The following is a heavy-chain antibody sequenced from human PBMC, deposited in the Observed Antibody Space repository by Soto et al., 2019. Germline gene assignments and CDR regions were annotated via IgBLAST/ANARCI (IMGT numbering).Heavy chain of an antibody. V-gene: IGHV4-31*01. CDR2: IYHSGMT. J-gene: IGHJ3*02. Sequence: QVQLQESGPGLVKPSQTLSLTCTVSGGSISTGGYYWSWIRQHPGRGLEWIGYIYHSGMTFSNPHLQSEVAISIDTSKNKFPRKLSSVTAADTAVYYCATALWQLHDAFDIWGQGTMVIVSS. CDR1: GGSISTGGYY. CDR3: ATALWQLHDAFDI. D-gene: IGHD1-7*01.